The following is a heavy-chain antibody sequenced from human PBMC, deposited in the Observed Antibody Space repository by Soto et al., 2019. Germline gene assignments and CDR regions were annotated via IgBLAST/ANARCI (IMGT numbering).Heavy chain of an antibody. Sequence: SETLSLACTVSGGSISSYYWSWIRQPPGKGLEWIGYIYYSGSTNYNPSLKSRVTISVDTSKNQFSLKLSSVTAADTAVYYCARQVGGWAPWYFDYWGQGTLVTVSS. CDR2: IYYSGST. CDR3: ARQVGGWAPWYFDY. CDR1: GGSISSYY. V-gene: IGHV4-59*08. J-gene: IGHJ4*02. D-gene: IGHD6-19*01.